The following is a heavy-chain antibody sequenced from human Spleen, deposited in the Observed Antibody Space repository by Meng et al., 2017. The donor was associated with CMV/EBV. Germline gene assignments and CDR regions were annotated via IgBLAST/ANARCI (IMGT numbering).Heavy chain of an antibody. J-gene: IGHJ6*02. Sequence: SYAMHWGRQAPGKGIEWVAVISYDGSNKYYADSVKGRFTISRDNSKNTLYLQMNSLRAEDTAVYYCARDKSHGSGSLIYYYYGMDVWGQGTTVTVSS. D-gene: IGHD3-10*01. V-gene: IGHV3-30*01. CDR3: ARDKSHGSGSLIYYYYGMDV. CDR1: SYA. CDR2: ISYDGSNK.